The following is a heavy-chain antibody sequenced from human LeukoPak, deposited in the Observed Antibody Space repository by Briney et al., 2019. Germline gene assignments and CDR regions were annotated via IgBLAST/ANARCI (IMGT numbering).Heavy chain of an antibody. Sequence: GSLRLSCAASGFTVSRNYMSWLRHAPGQGLECVSVIYSGGSTYYADSVKGRFTISRDNSKNTLYLQMNSLRAEDTAVYYCARDLSSSWYDAFDIWGQGTMVTVSS. V-gene: IGHV3-53*01. J-gene: IGHJ3*02. CDR3: ARDLSSSWYDAFDI. CDR1: GFTVSRNY. D-gene: IGHD6-13*01. CDR2: IYSGGST.